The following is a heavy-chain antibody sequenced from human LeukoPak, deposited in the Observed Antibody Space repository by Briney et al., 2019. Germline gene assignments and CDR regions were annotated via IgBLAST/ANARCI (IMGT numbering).Heavy chain of an antibody. V-gene: IGHV4-59*01. CDR1: GGSISSYY. D-gene: IGHD2-15*01. CDR2: IYYSGST. CDR3: ARGGSWFRALFDY. J-gene: IGHJ4*02. Sequence: SETLSLTCTVSGGSISSYYWGWIRQPPGKGLEWIGYIYYSGSTNYNPSLKSRVTISVDTSKNQFSLKLSSVTAADTAVYYCARGGSWFRALFDYWGQGTLVTVSS.